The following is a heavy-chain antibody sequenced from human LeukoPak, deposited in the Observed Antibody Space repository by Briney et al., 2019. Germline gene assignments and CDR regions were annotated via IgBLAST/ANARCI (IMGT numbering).Heavy chain of an antibody. J-gene: IGHJ3*02. V-gene: IGHV3-53*01. CDR2: INSDGST. Sequence: PGGSLRLSCAASGFTVSSNYMTWVRQAPGEGLEWVSVINSDGSTYYADSVKGRFTISRDNSKNTLYLQMNSLRAEDTAVYYCAKDSGSYPLDAFDIWGQGTMVTVSS. D-gene: IGHD1-26*01. CDR3: AKDSGSYPLDAFDI. CDR1: GFTVSSNY.